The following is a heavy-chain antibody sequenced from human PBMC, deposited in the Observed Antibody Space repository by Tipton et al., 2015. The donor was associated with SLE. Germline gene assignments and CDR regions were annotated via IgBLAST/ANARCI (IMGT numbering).Heavy chain of an antibody. D-gene: IGHD5-12*01. CDR2: IYYSGST. CDR3: ARSDYIGQRL. CDR1: GSSINNYY. J-gene: IGHJ4*02. V-gene: IGHV4-59*01. Sequence: TLSLTCTVSGSSINNYYWTWIRQPPGKGLEWIGYIYYSGSTSYNPTLKSRLTMSVDTSKNQFSLSLKSVTAADTAIYYCARSDYIGQRLWGQGTLVTVSS.